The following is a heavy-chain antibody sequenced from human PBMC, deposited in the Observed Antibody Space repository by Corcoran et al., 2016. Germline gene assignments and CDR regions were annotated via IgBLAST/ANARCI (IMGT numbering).Heavy chain of an antibody. J-gene: IGHJ4*02. CDR2: IYYSGST. D-gene: IGHD1-7*01. Sequence: QLQLQESGPGLVKPSETLSLTCTVSGGSISSSSYYWGWIRQPPGKGLGWIGSIYYSGSTYYNPSLKSRVTISVDTSKNQFSLKLSSGTAADTAVYYCASITETTGYWGQGTLVTVSS. V-gene: IGHV4-39*01. CDR1: GGSISSSSYY. CDR3: ASITETTGY.